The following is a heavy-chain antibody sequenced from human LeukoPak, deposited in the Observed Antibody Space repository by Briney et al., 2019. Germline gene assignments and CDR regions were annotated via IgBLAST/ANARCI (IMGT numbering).Heavy chain of an antibody. Sequence: GGSLRLSCAASGFTFSSYWMSWVRQAPGKGLEWVANIKQDGSEKYYVDSVKGRFTISRDNAKNSLYLQMNSLRAEDTAVYYCARDRGEGYCSGSSCYENWFDPWGQGTLVTVSS. CDR3: ARDRGEGYCSGSSCYENWFDP. CDR2: IKQDGSEK. V-gene: IGHV3-7*01. D-gene: IGHD2-15*01. J-gene: IGHJ5*02. CDR1: GFTFSSYW.